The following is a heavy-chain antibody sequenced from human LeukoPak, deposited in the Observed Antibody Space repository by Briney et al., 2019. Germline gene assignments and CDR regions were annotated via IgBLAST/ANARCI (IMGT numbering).Heavy chain of an antibody. J-gene: IGHJ6*03. Sequence: PGGSLRLSCAASGFTFSSYGMHWVRQAPGKGLERVAFIRYDGSNKYYADSVKGRFTISRDNSKNTLYLQMNSLRAEDTAVYYCAKDVTIFGVVIMENYMDVWGKGTTVTVSS. V-gene: IGHV3-30*02. D-gene: IGHD3-3*01. CDR1: GFTFSSYG. CDR2: IRYDGSNK. CDR3: AKDVTIFGVVIMENYMDV.